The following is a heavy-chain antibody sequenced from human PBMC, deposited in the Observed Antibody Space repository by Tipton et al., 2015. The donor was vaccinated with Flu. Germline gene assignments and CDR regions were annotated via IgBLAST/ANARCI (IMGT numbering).Heavy chain of an antibody. V-gene: IGHV3-11*01. CDR1: GFTFSDYY. Sequence: SLRLSCAASGFTFSDYYMSWIRLAPGKGLEWVSHISSSGSSINYADSVKGRFTISRDNAKNSLYLQMNSLRAEDTAVYYCARSDWYGMDVWGQGTTVTVSS. D-gene: IGHD3-9*01. CDR3: ARSDWYGMDV. J-gene: IGHJ6*02. CDR2: ISSSGSSI.